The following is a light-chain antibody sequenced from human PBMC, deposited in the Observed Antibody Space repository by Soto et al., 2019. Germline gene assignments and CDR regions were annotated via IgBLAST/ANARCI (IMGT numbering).Light chain of an antibody. V-gene: IGKV1-5*03. CDR3: QQYNSYSLT. Sequence: DIQMTQSPSTLSASVGDRVTITCRASQSISSWLAWYQQKPGKAPKLLIYKASSLESGVPSRFSGSGSGTEFTLTISSLQPDDFTTYYCQQYNSYSLTFGGGTKVEIK. CDR1: QSISSW. CDR2: KAS. J-gene: IGKJ4*01.